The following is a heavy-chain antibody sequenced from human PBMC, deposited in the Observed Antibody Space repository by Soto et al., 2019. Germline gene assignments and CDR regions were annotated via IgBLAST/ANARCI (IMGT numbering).Heavy chain of an antibody. Sequence: QAQVVQSGAEVRKPGSSVKLSCKASEGTFNSYAIAWVRQAPGQGLEWMGGIIPYYNTLNYAQKFQDRVTITAEDSTNTVYMELSSLISDDTAVYFCASGASRWYPYFFDSWAQGTLVTVSS. CDR3: ASGASRWYPYFFDS. J-gene: IGHJ4*02. CDR2: IIPYYNTL. CDR1: EGTFNSYA. D-gene: IGHD6-13*01. V-gene: IGHV1-69*01.